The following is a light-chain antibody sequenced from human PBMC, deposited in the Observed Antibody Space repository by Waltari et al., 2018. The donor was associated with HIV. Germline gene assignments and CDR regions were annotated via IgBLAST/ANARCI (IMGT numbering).Light chain of an antibody. CDR3: SSYRSSSTPLWV. Sequence: QSALTQPASVSGSPGQSNTIPCTGPSSDFGSYNYVSWYQQHPDKDPKLMIYAVSNRPSGVSNRFSGSKSDNTASLTISGLQAEDEADYYCSSYRSSSTPLWVFGGGTKLTVL. V-gene: IGLV2-14*01. J-gene: IGLJ3*02. CDR1: SSDFGSYNY. CDR2: AVS.